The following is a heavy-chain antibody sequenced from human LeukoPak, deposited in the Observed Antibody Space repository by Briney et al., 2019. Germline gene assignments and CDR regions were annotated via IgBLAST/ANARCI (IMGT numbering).Heavy chain of an antibody. CDR1: GGSISSSNW. CDR3: ARIVVVPAAIEYYFDY. Sequence: SGTLSLTCAVSGGSISSSNWWSWVRQPPGKGLEWIGVIYHSGSTNYNPSLKSRVTISVDKSKNQFSLKLSSVTAADTAVYYCARIVVVPAAIEYYFDYWGQGTLVTVSS. J-gene: IGHJ4*02. V-gene: IGHV4-4*02. CDR2: IYHSGST. D-gene: IGHD2-2*01.